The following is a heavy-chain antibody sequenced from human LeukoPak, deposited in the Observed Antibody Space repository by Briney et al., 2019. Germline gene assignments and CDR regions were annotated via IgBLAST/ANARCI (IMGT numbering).Heavy chain of an antibody. CDR2: INPNSGGT. D-gene: IGHD2-21*02. CDR1: GYTFTGYY. V-gene: IGHV1-2*04. CDR3: ARDPCGGDCYPDY. J-gene: IGHJ4*02. Sequence: ASVKVSCKASGYTFTGYYMHWVRQAPGQGLEWMGWINPNSGGTNYAQKFQGWVTMTRDTSISTAYMELSRLRSDDTAVYYYARDPCGGDCYPDYWGQGTLVTVSS.